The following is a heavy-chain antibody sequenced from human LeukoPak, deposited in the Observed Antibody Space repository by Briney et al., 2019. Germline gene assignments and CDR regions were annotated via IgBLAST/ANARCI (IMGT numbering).Heavy chain of an antibody. D-gene: IGHD3-22*01. V-gene: IGHV4-38-2*02. CDR2: IYHSGST. CDR1: GYSISSGYY. Sequence: SETLSLTCTVSGYSISSGYYWGWIRQPPGKGLEWIGSIYHSGSTYYNPSLKSRVTISVDTSKNQFSLKLSSVTAADTAVYYSARVSKYYYDSSGYWNYWGQGTLVTVSS. CDR3: ARVSKYYYDSSGYWNY. J-gene: IGHJ4*02.